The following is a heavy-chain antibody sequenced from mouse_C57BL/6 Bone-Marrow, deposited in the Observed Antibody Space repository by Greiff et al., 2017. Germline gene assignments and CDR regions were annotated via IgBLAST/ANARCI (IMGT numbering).Heavy chain of an antibody. CDR3: ARLLRHGDY. V-gene: IGHV1-59*01. D-gene: IGHD1-2*01. J-gene: IGHJ4*01. Sequence: VQLQQPGAELVRPGTSVKLSCKASGYTFTGYWMHWVKQRPGQGLEWIGVIDPSDSYTNYNQKFKGKATLTVDTSSSTAYMQLSSLTSEDSAVYYCARLLRHGDYWGQGTSVTVSS. CDR1: GYTFTGYW. CDR2: IDPSDSYT.